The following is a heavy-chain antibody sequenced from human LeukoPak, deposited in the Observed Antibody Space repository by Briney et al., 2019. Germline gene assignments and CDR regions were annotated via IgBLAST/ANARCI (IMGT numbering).Heavy chain of an antibody. Sequence: PGGSLRLSCAASGFTFSSYEMNWDRQAPGKGLEWVSYISSSGSTIYYADSVKGRFTISRDNAKNSLNLQMNSLRAEDTAVYYCAELGITMIGGVWGKGTTVTISS. V-gene: IGHV3-48*03. J-gene: IGHJ6*04. CDR2: ISSSGSTI. CDR3: AELGITMIGGV. D-gene: IGHD3-10*02. CDR1: GFTFSSYE.